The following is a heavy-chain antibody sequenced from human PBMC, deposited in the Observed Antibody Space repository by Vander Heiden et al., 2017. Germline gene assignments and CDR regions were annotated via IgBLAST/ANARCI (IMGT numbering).Heavy chain of an antibody. V-gene: IGHV4-31*03. CDR3: ARSGGWDYFDH. CDR1: GGSISSGGYY. CDR2: IFESGKT. J-gene: IGHJ4*02. D-gene: IGHD3-16*01. Sequence: QVHLHESGPGLVKPPQTLSLTCRVSGGSISSGGYYWNWIRQHPGKGLEWIGSIFESGKTYYSPSLKNRMSISLDTSESQFSLKLTSLTAADTAVYYCARSGGWDYFDHWGQGTLVIVSS.